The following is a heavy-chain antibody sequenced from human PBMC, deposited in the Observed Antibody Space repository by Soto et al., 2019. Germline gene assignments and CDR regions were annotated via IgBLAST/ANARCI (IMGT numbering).Heavy chain of an antibody. CDR1: GYALSNYG. J-gene: IGHJ6*02. CDR2: ISGYNGHT. CDR3: VIDQAEVETAIRSFYYYYGMDV. D-gene: IGHD2-21*02. V-gene: IGHV1-18*01. Sequence: QVQLVQSGTEVKRPGASVTVSCKASGYALSNYGINWVRQAPGQGLEWMGWISGYNGHTNYAQKFQGRVTMTTDTSTSTAYLDLRSLRSADTAVYYCVIDQAEVETAIRSFYYYYGMDVWGQGTTVAVSS.